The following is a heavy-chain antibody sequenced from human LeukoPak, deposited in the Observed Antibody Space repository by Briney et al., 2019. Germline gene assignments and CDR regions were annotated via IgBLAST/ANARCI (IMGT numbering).Heavy chain of an antibody. Sequence: PGGSLRLSCEASGFTFSSYSMNWVRQAPGKGLEWVSYISSSSSTIYYADSVKGRFTISRDNAKNSLYLQMNSLRAEDTAVYYCARHYDSSGYYYFDYWGQGTLVTVSS. CDR2: ISSSSSTI. V-gene: IGHV3-48*01. J-gene: IGHJ4*02. D-gene: IGHD3-22*01. CDR1: GFTFSSYS. CDR3: ARHYDSSGYYYFDY.